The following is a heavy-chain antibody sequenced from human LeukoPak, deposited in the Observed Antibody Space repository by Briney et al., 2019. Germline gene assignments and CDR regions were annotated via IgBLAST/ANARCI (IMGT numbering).Heavy chain of an antibody. CDR3: ARHIMITFGGVRNHYYFDY. V-gene: IGHV4-59*08. CDR2: IYYSGST. J-gene: IGHJ4*02. CDR1: GGSISGYY. D-gene: IGHD3-16*01. Sequence: PSETLSLTCTVSGGSISGYYWSWIRQPPGKGLEWIGYIYYSGSTNYNPSLKSRVTISVDTSKNQFSLKLSSVTAADTAVYYCARHIMITFGGVRNHYYFDYWGQGTLVTVSS.